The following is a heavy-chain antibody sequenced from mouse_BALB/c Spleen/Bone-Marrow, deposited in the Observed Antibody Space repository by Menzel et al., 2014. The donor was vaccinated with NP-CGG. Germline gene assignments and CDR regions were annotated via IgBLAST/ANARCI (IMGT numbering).Heavy chain of an antibody. Sequence: VKLMESGAELVRPGSSVRISCKASGYAFSSYWMNWVKQRPGQGLEWIGQIYPGDGDTNYNGKSKGKATLTADKSSSTAYMQLSSLTSEDSAVYFCARWITTVVAPYVMDYWGQGTSVTVSS. CDR1: GYAFSSYW. V-gene: IGHV1-80*01. CDR2: IYPGDGDT. J-gene: IGHJ4*01. CDR3: ARWITTVVAPYVMDY. D-gene: IGHD1-1*01.